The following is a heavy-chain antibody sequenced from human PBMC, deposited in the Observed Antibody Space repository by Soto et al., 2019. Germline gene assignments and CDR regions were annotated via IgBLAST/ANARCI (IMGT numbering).Heavy chain of an antibody. V-gene: IGHV4-59*01. CDR2: IYYSGST. Sequence: QVQLQESGPGLVKPSETLSLTCTVSGGSISSYYWSWIRQPPGKGLEWIGYIYYSGSTNYNPSLKSRVTISVDTSKNQFYLKLSSVTAADTAVYYCARDRSPSILWRGGFDYWGQGTLVTVSS. D-gene: IGHD2-21*01. CDR3: ARDRSPSILWRGGFDY. CDR1: GGSISSYY. J-gene: IGHJ4*02.